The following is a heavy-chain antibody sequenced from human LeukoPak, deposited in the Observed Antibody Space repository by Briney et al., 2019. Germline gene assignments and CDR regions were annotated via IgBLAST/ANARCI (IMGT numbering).Heavy chain of an antibody. Sequence: ASVKVSCKASGYTFTGYYMHWVRQAPGQGLEWMGWISPNSGGTNYAQKFQGWVTMTRDTSISTAYMELSRLRSDDTAVYYCAREWQYNWSDLSVAFDIWGQGTMVTVSS. CDR2: ISPNSGGT. V-gene: IGHV1-2*04. J-gene: IGHJ3*02. CDR1: GYTFTGYY. CDR3: AREWQYNWSDLSVAFDI. D-gene: IGHD1-20*01.